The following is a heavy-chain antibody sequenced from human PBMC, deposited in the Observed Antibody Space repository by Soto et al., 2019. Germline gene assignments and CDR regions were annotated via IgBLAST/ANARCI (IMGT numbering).Heavy chain of an antibody. J-gene: IGHJ6*02. V-gene: IGHV5-51*01. D-gene: IGHD6-13*01. CDR3: ARPEKLYQQDYYYGMDV. CDR1: GYSFTSYW. Sequence: GESLKISCKGSGYSFTSYWIGWVRQMPGKGLEWMGIIYPGDSDTRYSPSFQGQVTISADKSISTAYLQWSSLKASDTAMYYCARPEKLYQQDYYYGMDVWGQGTTVTVSS. CDR2: IYPGDSDT.